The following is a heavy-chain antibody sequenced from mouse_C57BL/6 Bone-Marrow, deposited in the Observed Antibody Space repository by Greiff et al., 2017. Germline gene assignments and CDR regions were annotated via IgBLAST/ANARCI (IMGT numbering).Heavy chain of an antibody. V-gene: IGHV14-4*01. CDR3: TRWFYVDY. CDR2: IDPENGDT. CDR1: GFNIKDDY. J-gene: IGHJ2*01. D-gene: IGHD2-3*01. Sequence: VQLQQSGAELVRPGASVKLSCTASGFNIKDDYMHWVKQRPEQGLEWIGWIDPENGDTEYASKFQGKATITADTSSNTAYLQLSSLTSEDTAGYYCTRWFYVDYWGQGTTLTVSS.